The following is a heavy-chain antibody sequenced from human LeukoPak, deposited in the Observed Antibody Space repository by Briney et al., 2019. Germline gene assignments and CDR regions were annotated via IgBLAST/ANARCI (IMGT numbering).Heavy chain of an antibody. J-gene: IGHJ6*03. D-gene: IGHD2-2*01. CDR2: INPSGSTI. CDR3: ARVRGSGFCSGSSCAKDPGYYYYMDV. V-gene: IGHV3-11*01. Sequence: GGSLRLSCEGSGFTSCGYYMSWIRQAPGKGLEWGSYINPSGSTIYYADSVKGRFTISRDNAKKSLDLQMYSLRSEDTAVYYCARVRGSGFCSGSSCAKDPGYYYYMDVWGKGTTVTVSS. CDR1: GFTSCGYY.